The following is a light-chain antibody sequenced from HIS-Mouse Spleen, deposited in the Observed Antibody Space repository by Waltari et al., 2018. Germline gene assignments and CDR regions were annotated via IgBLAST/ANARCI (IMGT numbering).Light chain of an antibody. CDR3: YSTDSSGNHRV. CDR2: EDS. Sequence: SYELTQPPSVPVSPGQTARNTCSGDALPKKYAYWYQQKSVQAPVLVIYEDSKRPSGIPERFSGSSSGTMATLTISGAQVEDEADYYCYSTDSSGNHRVFGGGTKLTVL. V-gene: IGLV3-10*01. J-gene: IGLJ2*01. CDR1: ALPKKY.